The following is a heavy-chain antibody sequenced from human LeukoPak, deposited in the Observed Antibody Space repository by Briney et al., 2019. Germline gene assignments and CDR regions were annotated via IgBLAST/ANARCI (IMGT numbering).Heavy chain of an antibody. J-gene: IGHJ2*01. D-gene: IGHD6-19*01. CDR3: ARSRGWGSWYFDL. Sequence: SETLSLTCTVSGGSISSDYWSWIQQPPGKGLEYIGYIFYTGSSNYNPSFKSRVTISVDTSNNQFSLNLSSVTAADTAVYYCARSRGWGSWYFDLWGRGTLVTVSS. V-gene: IGHV4-59*01. CDR1: GGSISSDY. CDR2: IFYTGSS.